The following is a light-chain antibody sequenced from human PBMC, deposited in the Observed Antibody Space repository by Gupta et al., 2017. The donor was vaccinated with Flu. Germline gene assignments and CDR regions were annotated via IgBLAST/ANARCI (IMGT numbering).Light chain of an antibody. CDR1: QTVSSGF. CDR3: QQYGSTPFT. Sequence: GTLSLSPGERATLSCRASQTVSSGFLAWYQQKPGQAPRVLIYGASSRATGIPDRFSGSGSGTDFTLTISRLEPEDFAVYYCQQYGSTPFTFGPGTKVEI. V-gene: IGKV3-20*01. CDR2: GAS. J-gene: IGKJ3*01.